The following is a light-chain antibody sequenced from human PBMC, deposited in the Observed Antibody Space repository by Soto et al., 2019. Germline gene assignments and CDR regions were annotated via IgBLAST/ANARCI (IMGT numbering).Light chain of an antibody. CDR1: QSVSSN. CDR3: QQYNNWPPWT. J-gene: IGKJ1*01. V-gene: IGKV3-15*01. CDR2: GAS. Sequence: EIEMTQSPATLSVSPGERATLSCRASQSVSSNLAWYQQKPGQAPRLLIYGASTRATGIPARFSGSGSGTEYTLPISSMQSEDVAVYYCQQYNNWPPWTFGQGTKVEIK.